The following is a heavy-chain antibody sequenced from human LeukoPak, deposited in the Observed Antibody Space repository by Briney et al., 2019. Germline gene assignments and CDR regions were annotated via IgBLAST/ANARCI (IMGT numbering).Heavy chain of an antibody. CDR3: ARETTYYVSGSYYSHFDY. Sequence: GGSLRLSCAASGFTFSSYWMSWVRQAPGKGLEWVANIKQDGSEKYYVDSVKGRFTISRDNAKNSLYLQMNSLRAEDTAVYYCARETTYYVSGSYYSHFDYWGQGTLVTVSS. CDR2: IKQDGSEK. D-gene: IGHD3-10*01. J-gene: IGHJ4*02. CDR1: GFTFSSYW. V-gene: IGHV3-7*01.